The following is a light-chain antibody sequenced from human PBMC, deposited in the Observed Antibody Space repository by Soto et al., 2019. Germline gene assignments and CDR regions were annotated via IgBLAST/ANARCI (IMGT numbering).Light chain of an antibody. CDR3: QHYNSYSEA. CDR1: QTISSW. J-gene: IGKJ1*01. V-gene: IGKV1-5*03. CDR2: KAS. Sequence: DIQTTQSPSTFSGSVGDRVTITCRASQTISSWLAWYQQKPGKAPKLLIYKASTLKSGVPSRFSGSGSGTEFTLTISSLQPDDFATYYCQHYNSYSEAFGQGTKVHIK.